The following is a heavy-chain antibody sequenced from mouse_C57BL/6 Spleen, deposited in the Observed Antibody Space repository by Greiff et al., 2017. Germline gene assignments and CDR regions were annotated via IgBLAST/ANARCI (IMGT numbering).Heavy chain of an antibody. CDR2: IDPETGGT. CDR1: GYTFTDYE. CDR3: TRYSTTVVATRYCDV. V-gene: IGHV1-15*01. D-gene: IGHD1-1*01. Sequence: QVQLQQSGAELVRPGASVTLSCKASGYTFTDYEMHWVKQTPVHGLEWIGAIDPETGGTAYNQKFKGKAILTADKSSSTAYMALRSLTSEDSAVYYCTRYSTTVVATRYCDVWGTGTTVTVSS. J-gene: IGHJ1*03.